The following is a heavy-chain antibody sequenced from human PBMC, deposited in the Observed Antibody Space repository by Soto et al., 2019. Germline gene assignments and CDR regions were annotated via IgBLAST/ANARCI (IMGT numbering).Heavy chain of an antibody. CDR2: INAGNGNT. V-gene: IGHV1-3*01. D-gene: IGHD6-13*01. Sequence: ASVKVSCKASGYTFTSYAMHWVRQAPGQRLEWMGWINAGNGNTKYSQKFQGRVTITRDTSASTAYMELSSLRSEDTAVYYCARVGQQLVTGDFDYWGRGTLVTVSS. CDR1: GYTFTSYA. CDR3: ARVGQQLVTGDFDY. J-gene: IGHJ4*02.